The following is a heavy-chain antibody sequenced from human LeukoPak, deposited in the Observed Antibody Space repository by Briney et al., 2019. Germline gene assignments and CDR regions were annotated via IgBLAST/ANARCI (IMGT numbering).Heavy chain of an antibody. Sequence: ASVKVSCKASGYTFTSYYIHWVRQAPGQGLEWMGIINPSGGSTSYAQKFQGRVTMTRDTSTSTVYMELSSLRSEDTAVYYCARDLSSGDAFDIWGQGTMVTVSS. CDR3: ARDLSSGDAFDI. CDR2: INPSGGST. J-gene: IGHJ3*02. D-gene: IGHD3-10*01. V-gene: IGHV1-46*01. CDR1: GYTFTSYY.